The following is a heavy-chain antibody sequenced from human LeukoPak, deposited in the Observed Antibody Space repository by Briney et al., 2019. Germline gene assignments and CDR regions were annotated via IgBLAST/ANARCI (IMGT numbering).Heavy chain of an antibody. Sequence: GGSLRLSCAASGFTFSSYDMHWVRQATGKGREWVSAIGTAGDTYYSGSVKGRFTISRENAKNSLYLQMNSLRAGDTAVYYCARGMGGPTGIAVAGEYYYYGMDVWGQGTTVTVSS. CDR3: ARGMGGPTGIAVAGEYYYYGMDV. CDR2: IGTAGDT. J-gene: IGHJ6*02. V-gene: IGHV3-13*01. CDR1: GFTFSSYD. D-gene: IGHD6-19*01.